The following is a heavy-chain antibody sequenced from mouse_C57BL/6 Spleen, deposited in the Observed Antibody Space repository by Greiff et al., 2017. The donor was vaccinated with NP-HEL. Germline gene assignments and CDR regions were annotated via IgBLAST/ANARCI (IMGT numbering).Heavy chain of an antibody. CDR1: GFTFSDFY. D-gene: IGHD1-1*01. V-gene: IGHV7-1*01. CDR2: SRNKANDYTT. Sequence: EVKLVESGGGLVQSGRSLRLSCATSGFTFSDFYMEWVRQAPGKGLEWIAASRNKANDYTTEYSASVKGRFIVSRDTSQSILYLQMNALRAEDTAIYYCARDGDYYGSSYDYAMDYWGQGTSVTVSS. J-gene: IGHJ4*01. CDR3: ARDGDYYGSSYDYAMDY.